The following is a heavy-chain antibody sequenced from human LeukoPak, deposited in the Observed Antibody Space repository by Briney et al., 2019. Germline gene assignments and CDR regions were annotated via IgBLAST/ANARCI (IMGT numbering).Heavy chain of an antibody. CDR3: ATVRDISGNAADY. Sequence: SETLSLTCSVSGGSISGLYWAWIRQPPGKGLEWIGYIYYSGTTNYNPSLKSRVTMSVDTSKDQFSLKLSSVTAADTAVYYCATVRDISGNAADYWGQGTLVTVSS. V-gene: IGHV4-59*11. D-gene: IGHD3-22*01. CDR1: GGSISGLY. CDR2: IYYSGTT. J-gene: IGHJ4*02.